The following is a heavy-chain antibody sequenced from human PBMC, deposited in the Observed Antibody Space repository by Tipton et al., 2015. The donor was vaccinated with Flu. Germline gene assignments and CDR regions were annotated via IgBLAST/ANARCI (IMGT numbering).Heavy chain of an antibody. V-gene: IGHV1-8*01. CDR2: MNPNSGNT. Sequence: QLVQSGAEVKKPGASVKVSCKASGYTFTSYDINWVRQATGQGLEWMGWMNPNSGNTGYAQKFQGRVTTTRNTAISTAYMELSSLRSEDTAVYYCARLGYDFWSGYSNWFDPWGQGTLVTVSS. D-gene: IGHD3-3*01. CDR1: GYTFTSYD. CDR3: ARLGYDFWSGYSNWFDP. J-gene: IGHJ5*02.